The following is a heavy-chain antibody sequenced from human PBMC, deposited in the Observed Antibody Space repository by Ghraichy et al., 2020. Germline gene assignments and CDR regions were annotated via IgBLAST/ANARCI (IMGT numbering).Heavy chain of an antibody. V-gene: IGHV3-7*01. CDR2: IKQDGSEK. CDR1: GFTFSSYW. CDR3: ARDFTAAEDY. J-gene: IGHJ4*02. D-gene: IGHD6-13*01. Sequence: GESLNISCAASGFTFSSYWMSWVRQAPGKGLEWVANIKQDGSEKYYVDSVKGRFTISRDNAKNSLYLQMNSLRAEDTAVYYCARDFTAAEDYWGQGTLVTVSS.